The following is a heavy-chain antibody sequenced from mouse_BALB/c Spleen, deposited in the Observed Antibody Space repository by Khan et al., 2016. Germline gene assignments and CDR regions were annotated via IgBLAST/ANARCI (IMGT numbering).Heavy chain of an antibody. CDR3: ASVNRNDAWFAY. D-gene: IGHD2-14*01. CDR2: ISYSGNT. CDR1: GDSITSGY. Sequence: EVQLQESGPSLAKPSQTLSLTCSVTGDSITSGYWNWIRKFPGNRLEYMGYISYSGNTYYNPFLKSRISITRDTSKNQHYLQLISVTTEDTATYCCASVNRNDAWFAYWGQGTLVTVSA. J-gene: IGHJ3*01. V-gene: IGHV3-8*02.